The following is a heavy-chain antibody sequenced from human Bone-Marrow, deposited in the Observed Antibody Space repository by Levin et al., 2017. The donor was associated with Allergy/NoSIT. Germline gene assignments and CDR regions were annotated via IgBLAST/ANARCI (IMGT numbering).Heavy chain of an antibody. V-gene: IGHV3-66*02. J-gene: IGHJ4*02. CDR3: ACSPATGY. Sequence: GESLKISCAVSGFTVSNNYMSWVRQAPGKGLEGVSVIYSGGATNYVDSVKGRFTVSRDNSKNTLYLQMNSLRAEDTAVYYCACSPATGYWGQGTLVTVSS. D-gene: IGHD3-9*01. CDR2: IYSGGAT. CDR1: GFTVSNNY.